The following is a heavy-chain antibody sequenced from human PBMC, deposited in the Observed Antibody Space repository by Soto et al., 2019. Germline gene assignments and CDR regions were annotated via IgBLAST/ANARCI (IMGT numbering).Heavy chain of an antibody. CDR2: ISAYNGNT. D-gene: IGHD4-17*01. Sequence: GASVKVSCKASGYTFTSYGISWVRQAPGQGLEWMGWISAYNGNTNYAQKLQGRVTMTTDTSTSTAYMELRSLGSDDTAVYYCARDPDPHDYGLIGMDVWGQGTTVTVFS. V-gene: IGHV1-18*01. CDR3: ARDPDPHDYGLIGMDV. J-gene: IGHJ6*02. CDR1: GYTFTSYG.